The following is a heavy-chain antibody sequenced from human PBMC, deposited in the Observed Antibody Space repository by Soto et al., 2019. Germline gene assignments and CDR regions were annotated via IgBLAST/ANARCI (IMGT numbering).Heavy chain of an antibody. CDR3: ARGSTVLWFGELNPRSTDV. V-gene: IGHV3-11*05. J-gene: IGHJ6*02. CDR1: GFTFSDYY. Sequence: QVQLVESGGGLVKPGGSLRLSCAASGFTFSDYYMSWIRQAPGKGLEWVSYISSSSSYTNYADSVKGRFTISRDNAKNSLYLQMNSLRAEDTAVYYCARGSTVLWFGELNPRSTDVWGQGTTVTVSS. D-gene: IGHD3-10*01. CDR2: ISSSSSYT.